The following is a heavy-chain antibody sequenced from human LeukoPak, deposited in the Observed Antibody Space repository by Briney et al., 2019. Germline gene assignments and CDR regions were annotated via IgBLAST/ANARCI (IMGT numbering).Heavy chain of an antibody. CDR2: MNPNSGNT. CDR3: ARGTIYDKGTFDI. D-gene: IGHD3-22*01. CDR1: GYTFTSYG. V-gene: IGHV1-8*02. Sequence: ASVKVSCKASGYTFTSYGINWVRQATGQGLEWMGWMNPNSGNTGYAQKFQGRVTMTRNTSISTAYMELSSLRSEDTAVYYCARGTIYDKGTFDIWGQGTMVTVSS. J-gene: IGHJ3*02.